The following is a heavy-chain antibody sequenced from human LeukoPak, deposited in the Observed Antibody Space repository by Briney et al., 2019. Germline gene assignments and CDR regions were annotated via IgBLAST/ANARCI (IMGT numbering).Heavy chain of an antibody. CDR2: IKQGGSEK. CDR1: GFTFTTYW. J-gene: IGHJ5*02. CDR3: AKDSLLTVVSPVAAS. D-gene: IGHD4-23*01. Sequence: GGSLRLSCAASGFTFTTYWMSWVRQAPGKGLEWVANIKQGGSEKYYVDSVKGRFAISRDNAKNSLFLQMNALSVEDTAVYYCAKDSLLTVVSPVAASWGQGIQVTVSS. V-gene: IGHV3-7*01.